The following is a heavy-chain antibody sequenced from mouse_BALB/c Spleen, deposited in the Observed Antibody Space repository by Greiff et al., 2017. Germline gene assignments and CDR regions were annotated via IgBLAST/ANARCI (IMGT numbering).Heavy chain of an antibody. CDR2: IDPENGNT. CDR1: GFNITDYY. V-gene: IGHV14-1*02. Sequence: VQLQQSGAELVRPGALVKLSCKASGFNITDYYMHWVKQRPEQGLEWIGWIDPENGNTIYDPKFQGKASITADTSSNTAYLKLSSLTSDDTAVYYSARSTMPAWFAYWGQGTLVTVSA. J-gene: IGHJ3*01. CDR3: ARSTMPAWFAY. D-gene: IGHD1-1*02.